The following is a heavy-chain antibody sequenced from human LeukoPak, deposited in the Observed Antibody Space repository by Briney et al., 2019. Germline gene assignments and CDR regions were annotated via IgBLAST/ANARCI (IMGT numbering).Heavy chain of an antibody. D-gene: IGHD5-18*01. Sequence: PGGSLRLSCAASGFTFSSYAMSWVRQAPGKGLEWVSAISGSGGSTYYADPVKGRFTISRDNSKNTLYLQMNSLRAEDTAVYYCAKDPYSYGFRDDDYWGQGTLVTVSS. J-gene: IGHJ4*02. CDR3: AKDPYSYGFRDDDY. V-gene: IGHV3-23*01. CDR1: GFTFSSYA. CDR2: ISGSGGST.